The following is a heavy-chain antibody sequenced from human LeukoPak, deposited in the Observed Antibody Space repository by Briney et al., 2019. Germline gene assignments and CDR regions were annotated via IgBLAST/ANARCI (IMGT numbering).Heavy chain of an antibody. D-gene: IGHD3-10*01. CDR1: GFTFSSYS. CDR3: AKSGMIRGAMDV. V-gene: IGHV3-48*04. CDR2: ISSSSGTI. J-gene: IGHJ6*02. Sequence: QPGGSLRLSCVASGFTFSSYSMNWVRQAPGKGLEWVSYISSSSGTIYHADSVKGRFTISRDNAKNSLYLQMNSLRAEDTAVYYCAKSGMIRGAMDVWGQGTTVTVSS.